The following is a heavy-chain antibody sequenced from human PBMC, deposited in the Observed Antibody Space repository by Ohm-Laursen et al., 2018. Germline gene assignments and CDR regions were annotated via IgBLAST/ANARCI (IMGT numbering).Heavy chain of an antibody. CDR1: GYTFSSYD. Sequence: ASVKVSCKASGYTFSSYDIIWVRQASGQGPEWMGWMNPNSHNTGYAHKFQGRVTMARNASISTANMEMSSLRSEDTAVYYCARGRLSGTRRALDIWGQGTMVTVSS. V-gene: IGHV1-8*01. CDR2: MNPNSHNT. J-gene: IGHJ3*02. D-gene: IGHD1-7*01. CDR3: ARGRLSGTRRALDI.